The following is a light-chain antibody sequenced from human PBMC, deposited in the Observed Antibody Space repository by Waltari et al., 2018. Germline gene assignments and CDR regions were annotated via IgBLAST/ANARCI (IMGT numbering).Light chain of an antibody. Sequence: NFMLTQPPSVSESPGKTEIMSCTRSSGRPPSHYVQWYQQRPGSAPTSVIYEDSQRPSGVLDRFSGSIDSSSNSASLTISGLKTEDEPDYCCQSFDDNEKVFGGGTKVTVL. V-gene: IGLV6-57*04. CDR1: SGRPPSHY. CDR2: EDS. CDR3: QSFDDNEKV. J-gene: IGLJ3*02.